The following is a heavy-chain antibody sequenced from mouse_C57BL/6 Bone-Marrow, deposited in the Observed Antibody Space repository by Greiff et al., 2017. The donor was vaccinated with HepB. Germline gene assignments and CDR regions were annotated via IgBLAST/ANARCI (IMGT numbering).Heavy chain of an antibody. J-gene: IGHJ1*03. D-gene: IGHD2-2*01. CDR2: INPNNGGT. CDR1: GYTFTDYY. Sequence: VQLQQSGPELVKPGASVKISCKASGYTFTDYYMNWVKQSHGKSLEWIGDINPNNGGTSYNQKFKGKATLTVDKSSSTAYMELRSLTSEDSAVYYCARDGGYDDWGRGKTVTVTA. V-gene: IGHV1-26*01. CDR3: ARDGGYDD.